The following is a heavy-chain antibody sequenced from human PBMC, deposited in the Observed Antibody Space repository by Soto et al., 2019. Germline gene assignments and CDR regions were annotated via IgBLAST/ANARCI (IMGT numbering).Heavy chain of an antibody. D-gene: IGHD5-18*01. CDR3: ARERLRERQLWSPGSH. J-gene: IGHJ4*02. CDR2: IIPIFGTA. CDR1: GGTFSSYA. Sequence: SVKVSCKASGGTFSSYAISWVRQAPGQGLGWMGGIIPIFGTANYAQKFQGRVTITADESTSTAYMELSSLRSEDTAVYYCARERLRERQLWSPGSHWGQGTLVTVSS. V-gene: IGHV1-69*13.